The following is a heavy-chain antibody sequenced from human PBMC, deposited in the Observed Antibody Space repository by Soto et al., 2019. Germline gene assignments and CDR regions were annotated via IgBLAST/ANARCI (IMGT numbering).Heavy chain of an antibody. D-gene: IGHD6-19*01. CDR3: ARASNGWYYEY. CDR2: ISYDGSNK. Sequence: QVQLVESGGGVVQPGRSLRLSCAASGFTFSSYAMHWVRQAPGKGLEWVAVISYDGSNKYYADSVKGRFTISRDNSRNRLYLQMSSLRAEDTAVDYCARASNGWYYEYWGQGTLVTVSS. CDR1: GFTFSSYA. V-gene: IGHV3-30-3*01. J-gene: IGHJ4*02.